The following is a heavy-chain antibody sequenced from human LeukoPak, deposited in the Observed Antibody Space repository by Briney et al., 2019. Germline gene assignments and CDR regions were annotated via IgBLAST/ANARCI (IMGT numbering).Heavy chain of an antibody. V-gene: IGHV3-64D*09. CDR2: ISSHGGST. CDR1: GFTFTSYT. D-gene: IGHD6-13*01. Sequence: GASLRLSCSASGFTFTSYTIHWVRQTPGKGLEYVSAISSHGGSTYYADSVKGRFSISRDNSKKTVYLQVSSLAAEDTAVYYCGIAASGTMADFWGQGTLVTVSS. J-gene: IGHJ4*02. CDR3: GIAASGTMADF.